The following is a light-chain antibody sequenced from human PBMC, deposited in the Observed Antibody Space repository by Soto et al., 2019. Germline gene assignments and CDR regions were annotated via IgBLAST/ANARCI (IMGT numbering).Light chain of an antibody. J-gene: IGKJ5*01. CDR1: QSVSSRY. V-gene: IGKV3D-20*02. Sequence: EIVLTQSPGTLSLSPGERATLSCRAIQSVSSRYLAWYQQKPGQAPRLLISGASSRATGIPDRFSGSGSGTDFTLTISSLEPEDFAVYYCQQRSNWPPITFGQGTRLEI. CDR2: GAS. CDR3: QQRSNWPPIT.